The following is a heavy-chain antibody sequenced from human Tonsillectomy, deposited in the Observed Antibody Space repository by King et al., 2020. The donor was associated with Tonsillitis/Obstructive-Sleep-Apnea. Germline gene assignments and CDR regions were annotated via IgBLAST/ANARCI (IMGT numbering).Heavy chain of an antibody. CDR3: AKDPFGFGPYYDSSGSQSCWFDP. CDR2: ISGSGGST. Sequence: VQLVESGGGLVQPGGSLRLSCAASGFTFSSYAMSWVRQAPGKGLEWVPAISGSGGSTYYADSVKGRFTISRDNSKNTLYLQMNSLRAEDTAVYYCAKDPFGFGPYYDSSGSQSCWFDPWGQGTLVTVSS. J-gene: IGHJ5*02. V-gene: IGHV3-23*04. CDR1: GFTFSSYA. D-gene: IGHD3-22*01.